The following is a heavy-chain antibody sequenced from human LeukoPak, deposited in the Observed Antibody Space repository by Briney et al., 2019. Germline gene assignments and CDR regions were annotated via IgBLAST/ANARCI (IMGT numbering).Heavy chain of an antibody. V-gene: IGHV3-30-3*01. Sequence: PGGSLRLSCAPSGLTFSSHAMHWVRQAPGKGLEWVAVISYDGSNKYYADSVKGRFTISRDNSKNTLYLQMNSLRAEDTAVYYCAREIWNDVGYDYWGQGTLVTVSS. CDR1: GLTFSSHA. CDR2: ISYDGSNK. CDR3: AREIWNDVGYDY. D-gene: IGHD1-1*01. J-gene: IGHJ4*02.